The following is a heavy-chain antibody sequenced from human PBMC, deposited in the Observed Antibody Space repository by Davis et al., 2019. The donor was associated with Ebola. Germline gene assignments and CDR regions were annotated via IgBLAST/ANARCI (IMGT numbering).Heavy chain of an antibody. D-gene: IGHD5-18*01. V-gene: IGHV3-74*01. CDR2: INSDGSST. Sequence: GESLKISCAASGFTFSRYWMHWVRQAPGKGLVWVSRINSDGSSTSYADSVKGRFTISRDNAKNTLYLQMNSLRAEDTAVYYCARGYSYGFDYWGQGTLVTVSS. CDR3: ARGYSYGFDY. J-gene: IGHJ4*02. CDR1: GFTFSRYW.